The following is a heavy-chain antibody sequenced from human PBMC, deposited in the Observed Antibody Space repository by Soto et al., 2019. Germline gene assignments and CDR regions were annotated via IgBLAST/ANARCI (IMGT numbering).Heavy chain of an antibody. CDR1: GYTFTSYY. CDR2: INPSGGST. V-gene: IGHV1-46*01. J-gene: IGHJ6*02. D-gene: IGHD3-3*01. Sequence: GASVKVSCKASGYTFTSYYMHWVRQAPGQGLEWMGIINPSGGSTSYAQKFQGRVTMTKDTSTSTVYMEQSSLRSEDTALYYCAREEGYDFWSDNDGGMDVWGQGTTVTVSS. CDR3: AREEGYDFWSDNDGGMDV.